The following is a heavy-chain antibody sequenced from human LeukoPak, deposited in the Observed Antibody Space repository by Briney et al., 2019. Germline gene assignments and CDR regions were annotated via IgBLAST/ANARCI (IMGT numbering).Heavy chain of an antibody. D-gene: IGHD3-16*02. V-gene: IGHV3-33*01. J-gene: IGHJ2*01. Sequence: PGGSLRHPCVTSGFTFRNHGMHRVLQASCKWQDRVAVIWYDGSNKYYADSVKGRFTISRDNSKNPLYLQMNSLRAEDTAVYYCARDRSVRYFDLWGRGTLVTVSS. CDR2: IWYDGSNK. CDR1: GFTFRNHG. CDR3: ARDRSVRYFDL.